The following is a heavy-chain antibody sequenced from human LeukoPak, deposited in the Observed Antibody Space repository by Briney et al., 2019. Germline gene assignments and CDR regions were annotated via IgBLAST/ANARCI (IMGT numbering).Heavy chain of an antibody. CDR2: IDPSDSYT. Sequence: GGSLKISCKGSGYGFTSYWISWGRQMPGKGLEWMGRIDPSDSYTNYSPSFQGHVTISADKSISTAYLQWSSVKASDTAMYYCARLRSGWDFDYWGQGSLVTVSS. J-gene: IGHJ4*02. D-gene: IGHD6-19*01. CDR1: GYGFTSYW. CDR3: ARLRSGWDFDY. V-gene: IGHV5-10-1*01.